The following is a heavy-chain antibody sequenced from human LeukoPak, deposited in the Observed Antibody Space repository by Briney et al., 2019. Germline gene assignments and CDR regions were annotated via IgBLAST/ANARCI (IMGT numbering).Heavy chain of an antibody. CDR2: INWNGGST. CDR3: ARDCCPYSSGWHNGDY. CDR1: GFTFDDYG. J-gene: IGHJ4*02. V-gene: IGHV3-20*04. Sequence: GGSLRLSCAASGFTFDDYGMSWVRQAPGKGLEWVSGINWNGGSTGYADSVKGRFTISRDNSKNTLYLQMNSLRAEDTAVYYCARDCCPYSSGWHNGDYWGQGTLVTVSS. D-gene: IGHD6-19*01.